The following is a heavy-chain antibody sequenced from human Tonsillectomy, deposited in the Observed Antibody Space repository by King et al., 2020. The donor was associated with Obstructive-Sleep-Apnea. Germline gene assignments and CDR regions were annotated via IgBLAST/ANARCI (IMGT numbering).Heavy chain of an antibody. CDR1: GFTFSSYA. D-gene: IGHD3-22*01. J-gene: IGHJ1*01. Sequence: VQLVESGGGLVQPGGSLRLSCAASGFTFSSYAMSWVRQAPGKGLEWVSAISGSGGSTYYADSLKGRFTIARDNSKNTLYRQMNGRRAEDTAVYYCEKDGSSGYYIAEYFQHWGQGTLVTVSS. CDR2: ISGSGGST. V-gene: IGHV3-23*04. CDR3: EKDGSSGYYIAEYFQH.